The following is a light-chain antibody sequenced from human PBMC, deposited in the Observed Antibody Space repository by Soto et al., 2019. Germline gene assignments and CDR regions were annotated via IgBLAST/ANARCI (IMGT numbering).Light chain of an antibody. CDR3: QQSYSTPPIT. J-gene: IGKJ5*01. CDR1: QSILYNSNNKNY. CDR2: AAS. Sequence: DIVMTQSPDSLAVSLGERATINCKSSQSILYNSNNKNYLAWYQQKPGKAPKLLIYAASSLQSGVPSRFSGSGSGTDFTLTISSLQPEDFATYYCQQSYSTPPITFGQGTRLEIK. V-gene: IGKV1-39*01.